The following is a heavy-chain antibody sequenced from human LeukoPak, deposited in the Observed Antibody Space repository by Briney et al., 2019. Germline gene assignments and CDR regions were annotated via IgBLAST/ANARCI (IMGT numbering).Heavy chain of an antibody. CDR3: ARVLWKTDYSDY. CDR1: GYTFTGYY. J-gene: IGHJ4*02. CDR2: INPNSGGT. Sequence: GASVKVSCKASGYTFTGYYMHWVRQAPGQGLEWMGWINPNSGGTNYAQKFQGRVTMTRDTSISTAYMELSRMRSDDTAAYYGARVLWKTDYSDYWGQGTLVTVSS. D-gene: IGHD3-3*01. V-gene: IGHV1-2*02.